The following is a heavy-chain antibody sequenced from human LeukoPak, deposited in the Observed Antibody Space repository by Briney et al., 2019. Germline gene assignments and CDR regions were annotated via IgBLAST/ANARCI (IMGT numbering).Heavy chain of an antibody. CDR2: INHSGST. Sequence: SETLSLACAVYGGSFSGYYWSWIRQPPGKGLEWIGEINHSGSTNYDPSLKSRVTISVDTSKNQFSLKLSSVTAADTAVYYCARGLWLSLGAFDIWGQGTMVTVSS. CDR1: GGSFSGYY. D-gene: IGHD5-12*01. CDR3: ARGLWLSLGAFDI. J-gene: IGHJ3*02. V-gene: IGHV4-34*01.